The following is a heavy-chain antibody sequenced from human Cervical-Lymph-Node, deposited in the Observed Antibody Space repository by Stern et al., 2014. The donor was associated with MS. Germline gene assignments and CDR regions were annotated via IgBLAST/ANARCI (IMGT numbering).Heavy chain of an antibody. Sequence: QITLKESGPALVKPTQTLTLTCTFSGFSLSTSGMRVSWIRQPPGKALEWLARIDWEDDKFYSTSLKTRLTISKDTSKNQVVLTMTNMDPVDTATYYCARMPLSSGLDYWGQGTLVTVSS. V-gene: IGHV2-70*04. CDR2: IDWEDDK. J-gene: IGHJ4*02. D-gene: IGHD6-19*01. CDR1: GFSLSTSGMR. CDR3: ARMPLSSGLDY.